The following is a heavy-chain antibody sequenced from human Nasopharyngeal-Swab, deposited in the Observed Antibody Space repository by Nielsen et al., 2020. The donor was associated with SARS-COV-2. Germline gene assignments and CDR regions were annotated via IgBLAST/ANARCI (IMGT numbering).Heavy chain of an antibody. J-gene: IGHJ6*03. CDR2: IWYDGSNK. CDR3: ARLTTVVTFGRYYYYMDV. V-gene: IGHV3-33*01. CDR1: GFTFSSYG. Sequence: GESLKISCAASGFTFSSYGMHWVRQAPGKGLEWVAVIWYDGSNKYYADSVKGRFTIPRDNSKNTLYLQMNSLRAEDTAVYYCARLTTVVTFGRYYYYMDVWGKGTTVTVSS. D-gene: IGHD4-23*01.